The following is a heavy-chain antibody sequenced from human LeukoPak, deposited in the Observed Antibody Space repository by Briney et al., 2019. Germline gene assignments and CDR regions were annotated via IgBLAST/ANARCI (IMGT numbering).Heavy chain of an antibody. J-gene: IGHJ4*02. CDR3: ARDRKGGDY. CDR1: GFTLSTYL. D-gene: IGHD3-16*01. V-gene: IGHV3-7*01. CDR2: IKQDGSEK. Sequence: PGGSLRLSCAVSGFTLSTYLMSWVRQAPGKGREGVANIKQDGSEKYYVDSVKGRFTISRDNAKNSLYLQMNSLRGEDTAVYYCARDRKGGDYWGQGTLVTVSS.